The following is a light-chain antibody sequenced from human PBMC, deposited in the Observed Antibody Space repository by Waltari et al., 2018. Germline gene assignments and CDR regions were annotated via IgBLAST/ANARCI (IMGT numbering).Light chain of an antibody. CDR3: CTFTSSGTWV. J-gene: IGLJ2*01. Sequence: QSALTQPASVSGSPGQSITISCTSHVGHSPLVSWYQQRPGTDPKLKIYGATKRPSGVSDRFSGSKSVNTASLTISGLQAEDEADYYCCTFTSSGTWVFGGGTKLTVL. CDR2: GAT. CDR1: SHVGHSPL. V-gene: IGLV2-23*01.